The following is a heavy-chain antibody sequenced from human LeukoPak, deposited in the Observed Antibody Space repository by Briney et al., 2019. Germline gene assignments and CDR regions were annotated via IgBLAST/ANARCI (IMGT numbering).Heavy chain of an antibody. V-gene: IGHV3-30*04. CDR1: GLTFTIYA. J-gene: IGHJ4*02. Sequence: GGSLRLSCAASGLTFTIYAIHSVRQAPAKGLEWVAVISYDGSNKYYADSVKGRFTISRGNSKNTLYLQMNSLRTEDTAVYYCASTYGGNVNVVDYWGQGTLVTVSS. CDR3: ASTYGGNVNVVDY. CDR2: ISYDGSNK. D-gene: IGHD4-23*01.